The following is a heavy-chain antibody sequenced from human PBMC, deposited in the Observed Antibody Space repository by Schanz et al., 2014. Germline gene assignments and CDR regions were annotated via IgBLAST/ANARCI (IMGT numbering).Heavy chain of an antibody. CDR1: GYTFTSYG. CDR2: VNPSVRGT. V-gene: IGHV1-46*01. Sequence: QVQLVQSGAEVKKPGASVKVSCKASGYTFTSYGISWVRQAPGQGLEWMGIVNPSVRGTHFAREFQGRVTVTSDTSTSTVYMELSGLRSEDTAVYYCARGGGAEDVFDIWGQGTILTVSS. CDR3: ARGGGAEDVFDI. J-gene: IGHJ3*02. D-gene: IGHD4-17*01.